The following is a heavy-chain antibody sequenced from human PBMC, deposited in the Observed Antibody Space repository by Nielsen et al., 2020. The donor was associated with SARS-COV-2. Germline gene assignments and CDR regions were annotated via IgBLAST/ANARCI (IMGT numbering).Heavy chain of an antibody. V-gene: IGHV4-30-4*01. D-gene: IGHD3-9*01. CDR3: ARGQSLTGYSY. J-gene: IGHJ4*02. Sequence: SETLSLTCRVSGDSISSDDYYWNWIRQPPGKGLEWIGYTFHTGVTYYNPSLKSRVTISVDKSKNQFSLKLDSVTAADTALYYCARGQSLTGYSYWGQGTVVTVSS. CDR1: GDSISSDDYY. CDR2: TFHTGVT.